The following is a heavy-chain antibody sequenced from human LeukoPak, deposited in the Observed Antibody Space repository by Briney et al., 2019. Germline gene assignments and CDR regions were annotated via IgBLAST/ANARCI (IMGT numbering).Heavy chain of an antibody. CDR3: ARDGPAVPALFDP. CDR2: IKQDGSEK. J-gene: IGHJ5*02. Sequence: QPGGSLRLSCAASGFTFSSYWMSWVRQAPGKGLEWVANIKQDGSEKYYVDFVKGRFTISRDNAKNSLYLQMNSLRAEDTAVYYCARDGPAVPALFDPWGQGTLVTVSS. CDR1: GFTFSSYW. V-gene: IGHV3-7*01. D-gene: IGHD2-2*01.